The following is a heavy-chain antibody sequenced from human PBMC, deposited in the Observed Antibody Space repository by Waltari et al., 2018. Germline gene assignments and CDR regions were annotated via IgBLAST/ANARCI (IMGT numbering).Heavy chain of an antibody. J-gene: IGHJ3*01. D-gene: IGHD2-2*01. CDR1: GVAIHTSSY. Sequence: QLQPQESGPGLVTPSATLSLSCSVAGVAIHTSSYCGWILQPPGRGLEWMGSVYFNGNTYYSPSLKSRLTISVDTSNDQCSLSLSSVTAADTAVYYCACLRSYSSSWPDIFDVWGQGTKVTVSS. CDR3: ACLRSYSSSWPDIFDV. CDR2: VYFNGNT. V-gene: IGHV4-39*01.